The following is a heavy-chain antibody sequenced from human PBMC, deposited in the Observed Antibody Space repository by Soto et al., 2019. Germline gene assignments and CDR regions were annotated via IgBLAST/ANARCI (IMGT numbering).Heavy chain of an antibody. CDR3: TTDKGGRRGYSGFDAFDY. D-gene: IGHD5-12*01. J-gene: IGHJ4*02. CDR1: GGTISNYA. Sequence: QVQLVQSGAEVKKPGSSVKVSCKASGGTISNYAINWVRQARGQGLEWMGGIIPMSATTNYAGRFQGRVTMTADESTKTFYMELSSLGYDDTAVFYCTTDKGGRRGYSGFDAFDYWGQGTLVTVSS. CDR2: IIPMSATT. V-gene: IGHV1-69*01.